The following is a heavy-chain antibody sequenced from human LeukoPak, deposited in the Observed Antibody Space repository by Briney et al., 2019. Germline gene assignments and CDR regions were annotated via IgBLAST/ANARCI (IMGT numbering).Heavy chain of an antibody. CDR2: INWNGGST. V-gene: IGHV3-20*04. J-gene: IGHJ4*02. Sequence: PGGSLRLSCAASGFTFDDYDMSWVRQAPGKGLEWVSAINWNGGSTGYVDSVKGRFTISRDNARNSLYLQMNSLRAEDMALYYCARGGFYDSSGYSSDYWGQGTLVTVSS. CDR1: GFTFDDYD. CDR3: ARGGFYDSSGYSSDY. D-gene: IGHD3-22*01.